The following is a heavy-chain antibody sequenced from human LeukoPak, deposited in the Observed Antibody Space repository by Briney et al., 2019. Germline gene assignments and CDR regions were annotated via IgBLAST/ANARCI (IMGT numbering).Heavy chain of an antibody. CDR3: AKDLGIAAAGTPFDY. CDR2: IYSGGST. V-gene: IGHV3-53*01. D-gene: IGHD6-13*01. J-gene: IGHJ4*02. CDR1: GFTFSSYS. Sequence: PGGSLRLSCAASGFTFSSYSMNWVRQAPGKGLEWVSVIYSGGSTYYADSVKGRFTISRDNSKNTLYLQMNSLRAEDTAVYYCAKDLGIAAAGTPFDYWGQGTLVTVSS.